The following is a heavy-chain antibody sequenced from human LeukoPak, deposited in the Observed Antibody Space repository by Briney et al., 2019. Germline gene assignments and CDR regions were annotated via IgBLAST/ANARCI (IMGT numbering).Heavy chain of an antibody. J-gene: IGHJ4*02. CDR3: ARTGYSSTWSPLNHFDY. CDR2: IYYSGST. CDR1: GGSISSYY. V-gene: IGHV4-59*08. Sequence: PSETLSLTCTVSGGSISSYYWSWVRQPPGKGLDWIGYIYYSGSTNYNPSLKSRVTISVDTSKNQFSLKLSSLTAADTATYYCARTGYSSTWSPLNHFDYWGQGLLVTVST. D-gene: IGHD6-13*01.